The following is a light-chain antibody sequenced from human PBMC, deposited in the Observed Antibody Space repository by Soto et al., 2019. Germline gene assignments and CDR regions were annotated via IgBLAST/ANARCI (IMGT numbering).Light chain of an antibody. Sequence: DIRMTQSPSTLSASVGDRVTITCRASQTISSWLAWYQQKPGKAPKLLIYKASTLETGVPSRFSGSGSGTEFTLTISSLQPDDFATYYCQQHDGRPTMTFGQGTRLDSK. CDR1: QTISSW. CDR3: QQHDGRPTMT. V-gene: IGKV1-5*03. J-gene: IGKJ5*01. CDR2: KAS.